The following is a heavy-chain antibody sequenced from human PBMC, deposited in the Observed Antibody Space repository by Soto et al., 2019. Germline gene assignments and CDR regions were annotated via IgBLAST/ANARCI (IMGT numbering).Heavy chain of an antibody. CDR3: AGGYCSSTSCPRPYYGMDV. D-gene: IGHD2-2*01. J-gene: IGHJ6*02. V-gene: IGHV1-18*04. CDR2: ISAYNGNT. CDR1: GYTFTSYG. Sequence: ASVKVSCKASGYTFTSYGISWVRQAPGQGFEWMGWISAYNGNTNYAQKLQGRVTMTTDTSTSTAYMELRSLRSDDTAVYYCAGGYCSSTSCPRPYYGMDVWGQGTTVTVSS.